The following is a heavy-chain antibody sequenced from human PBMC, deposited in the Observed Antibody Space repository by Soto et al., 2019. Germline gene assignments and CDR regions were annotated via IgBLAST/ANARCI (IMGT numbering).Heavy chain of an antibody. Sequence: QVQLQESGPGLVKPSETLSLTCSVSGGSISSYYWSWIRQPPGKGLEWIAYVDYSGNTYYNPSLKRRVTMSRATSQNHLSLRLSSVTAADRAIYYCATHYSDWAFDNWGQGTLVTVSS. CDR3: ATHYSDWAFDN. D-gene: IGHD1-26*01. CDR2: VDYSGNT. CDR1: GGSISSYY. V-gene: IGHV4-59*08. J-gene: IGHJ4*02.